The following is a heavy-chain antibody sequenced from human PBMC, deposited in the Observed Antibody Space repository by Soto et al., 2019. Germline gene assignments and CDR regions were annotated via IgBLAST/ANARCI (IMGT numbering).Heavy chain of an antibody. CDR3: AHRPTGQLVRALYYFDY. J-gene: IGHJ4*02. CDR1: GFSLSTSGVG. D-gene: IGHD6-13*01. CDR2: IYWDDDK. Sequence: SGPTLVNPTQTLTLTCTFSGFSLSTSGVGVGWIRQPPGKALEWLALIYWDDDKRYSPSLKSRLTITKDTSKNQVVLTMTNMDPVDTATYYCAHRPTGQLVRALYYFDYWGQGTLVTVSS. V-gene: IGHV2-5*02.